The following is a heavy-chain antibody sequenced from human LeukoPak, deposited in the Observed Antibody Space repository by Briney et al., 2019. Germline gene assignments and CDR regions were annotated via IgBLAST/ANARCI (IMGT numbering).Heavy chain of an antibody. J-gene: IGHJ4*02. V-gene: IGHV3-23*01. CDR1: GFTFSDYA. D-gene: IGHD6-19*01. CDR3: AKEKQWLVHRRDYFDY. CDR2: VSGAGGRT. Sequence: GGSLRLSCAASGFTFSDYAMSWVRQVPRKGREGVSGVSGAGGRTYYADSVKGRFTISRDNTKNTLYLQMNSLRAEDTAIYYCAKEKQWLVHRRDYFDYWGQGTLVTVSS.